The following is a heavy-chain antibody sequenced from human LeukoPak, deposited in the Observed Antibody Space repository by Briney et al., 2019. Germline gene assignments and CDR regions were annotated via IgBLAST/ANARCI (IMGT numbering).Heavy chain of an antibody. CDR3: AKDIQLST. Sequence: GGSLRLSCAASGFTFSSYAVSWVRQAPGKGLEWVSAISGSGESTYHADSVKGRFTISRDNSKNTLSLQMNSLRVEDTAMYFCAKDIQLSTWGLGTMVTVSS. J-gene: IGHJ3*01. V-gene: IGHV3-23*01. CDR2: ISGSGEST. CDR1: GFTFSSYA. D-gene: IGHD5-24*01.